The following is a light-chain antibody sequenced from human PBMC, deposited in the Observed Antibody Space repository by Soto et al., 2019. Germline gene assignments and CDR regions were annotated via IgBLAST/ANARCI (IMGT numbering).Light chain of an antibody. CDR2: GAS. CDR1: QSVNSNY. J-gene: IGKJ1*01. Sequence: EIVLTQSPGTLSLSPGDRATLSCRASQSVNSNYLAWYQRKPGQAPRLLLYGASNRATDIPYRFSASGSGTDFTLTITRLEAEDFAVYYCQQYDSTPPTFGQGTKVE. V-gene: IGKV3-20*01. CDR3: QQYDSTPPT.